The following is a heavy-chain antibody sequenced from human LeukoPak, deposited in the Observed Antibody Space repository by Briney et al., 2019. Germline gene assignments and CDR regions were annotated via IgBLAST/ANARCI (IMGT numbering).Heavy chain of an antibody. V-gene: IGHV3-48*03. CDR3: VRHRANNGPIFEY. D-gene: IGHD2-8*01. Sequence: PGGSLRLSCAASGFTFNSYDMNWVRQAPGKGLEWVSYISSSGNTKYYVVSVKGRFTVSRDNAKNSLFLQMNSLRADDTAVYYCVRHRANNGPIFEYWGQGTLVTVSS. J-gene: IGHJ4*02. CDR1: GFTFNSYD. CDR2: ISSSGNTK.